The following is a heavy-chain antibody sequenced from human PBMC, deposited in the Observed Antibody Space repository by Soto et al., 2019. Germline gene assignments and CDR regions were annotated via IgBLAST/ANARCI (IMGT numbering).Heavy chain of an antibody. V-gene: IGHV1-69*12. J-gene: IGHJ6*02. Sequence: QVQLVQSGAEVKKPGSSVKVSCKASGGTFSSYAISWVRQAPGQGLEWMGGIIPIFGTADYAQKFQGRVTITADESTSTAYMELSSLRSEDTAVYYCARYHGVYGDSHYGMDVWGQGTTVTVSS. CDR1: GGTFSSYA. CDR3: ARYHGVYGDSHYGMDV. CDR2: IIPIFGTA. D-gene: IGHD4-17*01.